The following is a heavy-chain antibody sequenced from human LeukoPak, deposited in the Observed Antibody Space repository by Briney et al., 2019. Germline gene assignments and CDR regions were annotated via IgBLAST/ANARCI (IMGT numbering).Heavy chain of an antibody. V-gene: IGHV3-74*01. CDR3: ARGRYYGMDV. CDR2: VNSDGSST. CDR1: GFTFTSYW. J-gene: IGHJ6*02. Sequence: GGSLRLSCAASGFTFTSYWMHWVRQAPGKGLVWVSRVNSDGSSTTYADSVKGRFTISRDNAKNTLYLPMNSLRAEDTAVYYCARGRYYGMDVWGQGTTVTVSS.